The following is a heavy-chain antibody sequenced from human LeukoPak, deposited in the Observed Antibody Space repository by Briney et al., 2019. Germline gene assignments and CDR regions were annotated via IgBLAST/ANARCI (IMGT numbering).Heavy chain of an antibody. CDR1: GGTFSSYA. D-gene: IGHD4-23*01. V-gene: IGHV1-69*13. CDR3: ARDPSFTTVVTP. CDR2: IIPIFGTA. Sequence: SVKVSCKASGGTFSSYAISWVRQAPGQGLEWMGGIIPIFGTANYAQKFQGRVTITADESTSTAYMELRSLRSDDTAVYYCARDPSFTTVVTPWGQGTLVTVSS. J-gene: IGHJ5*02.